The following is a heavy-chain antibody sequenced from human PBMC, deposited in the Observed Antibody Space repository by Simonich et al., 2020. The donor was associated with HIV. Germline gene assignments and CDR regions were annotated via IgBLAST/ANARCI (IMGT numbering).Heavy chain of an antibody. Sequence: QVQLVQSGAEVKKPGSSVKVSCKASGGTFSRFAISWVRQAPGLGLEWMGGTIPNYGTAKYAQMVQGRVTITADESTSTAYMELSSLRSEDTGIYYCARKGGGRGVYYFDYWGQGTLVTVSS. D-gene: IGHD3-10*01. CDR3: ARKGGGRGVYYFDY. CDR2: TIPNYGTA. CDR1: GGTFSRFA. J-gene: IGHJ4*02. V-gene: IGHV1-69*13.